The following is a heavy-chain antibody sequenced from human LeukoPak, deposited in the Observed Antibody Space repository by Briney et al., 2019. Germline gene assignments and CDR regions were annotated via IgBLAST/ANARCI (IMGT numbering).Heavy chain of an antibody. V-gene: IGHV1-2*02. D-gene: IGHD3-10*01. CDR1: GYTFTGYY. CDR2: INPNSGGT. J-gene: IGHJ4*02. CDR3: ARDLTRGSGSTFGY. Sequence: ASVKVFCKASGYTFTGYYMHWVRQAPGQGLEWMGWINPNSGGTNYAQKFQGRVTMTRDTSISTAYMELSRLRSDDTAVYYCARDLTRGSGSTFGYWGQGTLVTVSS.